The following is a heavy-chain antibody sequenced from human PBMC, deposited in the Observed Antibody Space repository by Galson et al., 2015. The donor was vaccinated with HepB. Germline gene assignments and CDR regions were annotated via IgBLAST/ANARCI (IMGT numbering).Heavy chain of an antibody. CDR1: GYSFTSYW. D-gene: IGHD3-22*01. J-gene: IGHJ4*02. Sequence: QSGAEVKKPGESLRISCKGSGYSFTSYWISWVRQMPGKGLEWMGRIDPSDSYTNYSPSFQGHVTISADKSISTAYLQWSSLKASDTAMYYCARHGEYYDSSGYYFDYWGQGTLVTVSS. V-gene: IGHV5-10-1*01. CDR3: ARHGEYYDSSGYYFDY. CDR2: IDPSDSYT.